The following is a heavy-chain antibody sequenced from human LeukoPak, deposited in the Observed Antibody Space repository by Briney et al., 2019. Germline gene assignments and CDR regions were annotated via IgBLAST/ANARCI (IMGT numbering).Heavy chain of an antibody. V-gene: IGHV1-8*03. CDR3: ARLYYDSSGYYDDAFDI. J-gene: IGHJ3*02. D-gene: IGHD3-22*01. CDR1: GYTFTSYD. Sequence: ASVKVSCKASGYTFTSYDINWVRQATAQGLEWMGWMNPNSGNTGYAQKFQGRVTITRNTSISTAYMELSSLRSEDTAVYYCARLYYDSSGYYDDAFDIWGQGTMVTVSS. CDR2: MNPNSGNT.